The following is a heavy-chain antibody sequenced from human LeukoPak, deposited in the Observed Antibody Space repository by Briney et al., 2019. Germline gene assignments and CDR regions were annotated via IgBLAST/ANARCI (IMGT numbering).Heavy chain of an antibody. Sequence: GXLRLSCAASGVTFSSYWMSWVRQAPGKGLEWVANIKQDGSEKYYGDSVKGRFTISRDNAKNSLYLQMNTLRVEDTAVYYCAREYSRSTQNWFDPWGQGTLVTVSS. CDR3: AREYSRSTQNWFDP. J-gene: IGHJ5*02. CDR2: IKQDGSEK. CDR1: GVTFSSYW. D-gene: IGHD6-13*01. V-gene: IGHV3-7*01.